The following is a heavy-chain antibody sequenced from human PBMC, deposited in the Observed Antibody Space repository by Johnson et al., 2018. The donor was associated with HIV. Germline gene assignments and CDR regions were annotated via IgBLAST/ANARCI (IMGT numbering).Heavy chain of an antibody. Sequence: VQLVESGGGLVQPGGSLRLSCAASGFTVSSNYMTWVRQGPGKGLEWVSVINSGGGTYYADSVTGRFTISRGNSKNTLYLQMNSLRAEDTAVYFCARGCRDGYTCDAFDVWGQGTRVTVSS. V-gene: IGHV3-66*01. CDR3: ARGCRDGYTCDAFDV. CDR2: INSGGGT. CDR1: GFTVSSNY. J-gene: IGHJ3*01. D-gene: IGHD5-24*01.